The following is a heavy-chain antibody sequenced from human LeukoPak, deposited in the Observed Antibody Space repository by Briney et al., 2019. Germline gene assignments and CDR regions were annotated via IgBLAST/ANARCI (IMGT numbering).Heavy chain of an antibody. Sequence: SETLSLTCAVYGGSFSGYYWSWIRQPPGKGLEWIGEINHSGSTNYNPSLKSRVTISVDTSKNQFSLKLSSVTAADTAVYYCARHVRYYDILTGYSPSYYFDYWGQGTLVTVSS. CDR2: INHSGST. J-gene: IGHJ4*02. V-gene: IGHV4-34*01. CDR1: GGSFSGYY. D-gene: IGHD3-9*01. CDR3: ARHVRYYDILTGYSPSYYFDY.